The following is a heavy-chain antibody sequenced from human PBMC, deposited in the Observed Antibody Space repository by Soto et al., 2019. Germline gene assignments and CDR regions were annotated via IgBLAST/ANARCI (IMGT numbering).Heavy chain of an antibody. CDR3: ARGGYGDYAGAYYYYYMDV. CDR1: GFTFSSYS. J-gene: IGHJ6*03. D-gene: IGHD4-17*01. CDR2: ISSSSSYI. V-gene: IGHV3-21*01. Sequence: GGSLRLSCAASGFTFSSYSMNWVRQAPGKGLEWVSSISSSSSYIYYADSVKGRFTISRDNAKNSLYLQMNSLRAEDTAVYYCARGGYGDYAGAYYYYYMDVWGKGTTVTVSS.